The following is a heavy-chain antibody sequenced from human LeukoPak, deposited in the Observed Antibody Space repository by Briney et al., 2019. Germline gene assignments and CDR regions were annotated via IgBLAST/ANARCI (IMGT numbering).Heavy chain of an antibody. CDR1: GFTFSGSA. CDR2: IRSKANSYAT. V-gene: IGHV3-73*01. J-gene: IGHJ5*02. CDR3: TRLPNYGDSWFDP. Sequence: GGSLRLSCAASGFTFSGSAMHWVRQASGKGLKWVGRIRSKANSYATAYAASVKGRFTISRDDSKNTAYLQMNSLKTEDTAVYYCTRLPNYGDSWFDPWGQGTLVTVSS. D-gene: IGHD3-16*01.